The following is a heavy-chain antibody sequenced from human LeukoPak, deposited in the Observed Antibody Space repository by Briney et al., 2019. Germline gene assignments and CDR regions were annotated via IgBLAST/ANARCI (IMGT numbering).Heavy chain of an antibody. CDR3: ARGKYGSGSYLFDY. CDR2: ISSSSSYI. Sequence: GGSLRLSCAASGFTFSSYSMNWVRQAPGKGLEWVSSISSSSSYIYYADSEKGRFTISRDNAKNSLYLQMNSLRAEDTAVYYCARGKYGSGSYLFDYWGQGTLVTVSS. CDR1: GFTFSSYS. D-gene: IGHD3-10*01. J-gene: IGHJ4*02. V-gene: IGHV3-21*01.